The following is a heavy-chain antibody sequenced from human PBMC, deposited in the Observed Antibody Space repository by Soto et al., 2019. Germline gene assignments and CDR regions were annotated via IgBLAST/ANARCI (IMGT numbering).Heavy chain of an antibody. V-gene: IGHV3-33*01. CDR2: IWYDGSNK. CDR3: ARYSSSWFSFDY. CDR1: GFTFSSYG. Sequence: HPGGSLRLSCAASGFTFSSYGMHWVRQAPGKGLEWVAVIWYDGSNKYYADSVKGRFTISRDNSKNTLYLQMNSLRAEDTAVYYCARYSSSWFSFDYWGQGTLVTVSS. D-gene: IGHD6-13*01. J-gene: IGHJ4*02.